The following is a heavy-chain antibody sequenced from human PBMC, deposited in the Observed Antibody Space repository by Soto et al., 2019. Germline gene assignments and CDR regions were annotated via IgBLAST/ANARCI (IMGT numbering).Heavy chain of an antibody. D-gene: IGHD1-26*01. Sequence: QVQLVQSGAEVKKPGSSVKVSCKASGGTFSSYAISWVRQAPGQGLEWMGGIIPIFGTANYAQKFQGRVTITADESTSTADVELSSLRAEDTAVYYCARDGSGRSGWFDPWGQGTLVTVSS. J-gene: IGHJ5*02. V-gene: IGHV1-69*12. CDR2: IIPIFGTA. CDR1: GGTFSSYA. CDR3: ARDGSGRSGWFDP.